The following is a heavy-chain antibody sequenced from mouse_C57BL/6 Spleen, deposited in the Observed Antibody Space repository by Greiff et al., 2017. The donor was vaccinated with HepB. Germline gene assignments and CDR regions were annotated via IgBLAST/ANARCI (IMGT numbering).Heavy chain of an antibody. D-gene: IGHD2-1*01. CDR3: TRRNYGNFFDY. V-gene: IGHV1-15*01. CDR2: IDPETGGT. Sequence: QVQLKESDAELVRPGASVTLSCKASGYTFTDYEMHWVKQTPVHGLEWIGAIDPETGGTAYNQKFKGKAILTADKSSSTAYMELRSLTSEDSAVYYCTRRNYGNFFDYWGQGTTLTVSS. CDR1: GYTFTDYE. J-gene: IGHJ2*01.